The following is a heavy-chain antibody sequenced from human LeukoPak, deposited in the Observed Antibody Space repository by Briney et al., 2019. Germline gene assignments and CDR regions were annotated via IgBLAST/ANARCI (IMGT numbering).Heavy chain of an antibody. CDR1: GYTFTSYG. V-gene: IGHV1-18*01. D-gene: IGHD2-15*01. Sequence: ASVKVSSKASGYTFTSYGISWVRQAPGQGLEWMGWISAYNGNTNYAQKLQGRVTMTTDTSTSTAYMELRSLRSDDTAVYYCARDIVVVVAATNWFDPGGQGTLVTVSS. CDR3: ARDIVVVVAATNWFDP. J-gene: IGHJ5*02. CDR2: ISAYNGNT.